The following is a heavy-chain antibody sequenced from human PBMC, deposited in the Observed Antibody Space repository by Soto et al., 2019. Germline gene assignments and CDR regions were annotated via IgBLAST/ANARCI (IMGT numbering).Heavy chain of an antibody. J-gene: IGHJ5*02. D-gene: IGHD4-17*01. Sequence: SVKVSCKASGGTFSSYAISWVRQAPGQGLEWMGGIIPIFGTANYAQKFQGRVTITADKSTSTAYMELSSLRSEDTAVYYCARHGDYFNWFDPWGQGTLVTVSS. CDR1: GGTFSSYA. V-gene: IGHV1-69*06. CDR2: IIPIFGTA. CDR3: ARHGDYFNWFDP.